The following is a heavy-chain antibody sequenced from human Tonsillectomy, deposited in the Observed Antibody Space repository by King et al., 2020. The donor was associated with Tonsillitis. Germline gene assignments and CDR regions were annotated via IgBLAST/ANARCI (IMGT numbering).Heavy chain of an antibody. Sequence: VQLVESGGVVVQPGGSLRLSCAASGFTLDDYTMHWVRQAPGKGLEWVSLISWDGGSTYYADSVKGRFTISRDKSKNSLYLQMNSLRTEDTALYYCAKDWRQYSSGWSGGFAPWGQGTLVTVSS. CDR2: ISWDGGST. CDR3: AKDWRQYSSGWSGGFAP. D-gene: IGHD6-19*01. CDR1: GFTLDDYT. J-gene: IGHJ5*02. V-gene: IGHV3-43*01.